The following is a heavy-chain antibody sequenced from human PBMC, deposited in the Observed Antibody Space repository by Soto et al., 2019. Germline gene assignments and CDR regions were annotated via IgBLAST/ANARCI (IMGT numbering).Heavy chain of an antibody. Sequence: LRLSCRASGFTFKNYAMTWVRKCPGKGLQWVSLMTGGGTTDYADSAKGRFIISRDNSKNTLSLQMHNLRADDTALYYCAKLKGGLGRFYGLDAWGQGTMVTVSS. D-gene: IGHD3-3*01. CDR3: AKLKGGLGRFYGLDA. CDR2: MTGGGTT. V-gene: IGHV3-23*01. CDR1: GFTFKNYA. J-gene: IGHJ6*02.